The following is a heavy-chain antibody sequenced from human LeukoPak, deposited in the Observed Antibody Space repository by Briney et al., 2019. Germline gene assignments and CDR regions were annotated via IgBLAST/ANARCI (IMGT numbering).Heavy chain of an antibody. D-gene: IGHD3-3*01. CDR1: GFTFSSYW. V-gene: IGHV3-7*01. Sequence: PGGSLRLSCAASGFTFSSYWMSWVRQAPGKGLEWVANIKQDGSEKYYVDSVKGRFTISRDNAKNSLYLQMNSLRAEDTAVYYCARGLRFLEWLLYYWGQGTLVTVSS. J-gene: IGHJ4*02. CDR2: IKQDGSEK. CDR3: ARGLRFLEWLLYY.